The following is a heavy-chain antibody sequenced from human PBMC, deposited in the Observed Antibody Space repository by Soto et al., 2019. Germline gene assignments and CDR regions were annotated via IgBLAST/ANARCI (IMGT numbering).Heavy chain of an antibody. CDR3: AKPPLAARLTSP. Sequence: EVQLLESGGGLVQPGGSLRLSCAASGFTFSSYAMSWVRQAPGKGLEWVSAISGSGGSTYYADSVKGRFTISRDNSKNTVYLQMNSLRAEDTAVYYCAKPPLAARLTSPWGQGTLVTVSS. V-gene: IGHV3-23*01. CDR1: GFTFSSYA. J-gene: IGHJ5*02. D-gene: IGHD6-6*01. CDR2: ISGSGGST.